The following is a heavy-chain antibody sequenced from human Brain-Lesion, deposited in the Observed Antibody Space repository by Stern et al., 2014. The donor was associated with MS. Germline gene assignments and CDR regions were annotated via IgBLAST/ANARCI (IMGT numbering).Heavy chain of an antibody. V-gene: IGHV4-61*02. J-gene: IGHJ6*02. CDR1: GGSISSGGYY. D-gene: IGHD2-2*01. CDR3: ARGRVVPGFQYYATDV. Sequence: VQLVESGPGLVKPSQTLSLSCTVSGGSISSGGYYWSWIRQPAGKGLEWIGRIFNSASPSYNPPLKIRVTISIDTSKNQFSLRLNSMTAADTAVYYCARGRVVPGFQYYATDVWGQGTTVIVSS. CDR2: IFNSASP.